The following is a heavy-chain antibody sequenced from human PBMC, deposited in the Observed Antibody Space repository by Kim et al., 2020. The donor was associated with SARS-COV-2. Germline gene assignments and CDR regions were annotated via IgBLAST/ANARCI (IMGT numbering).Heavy chain of an antibody. CDR1: GASISTNNW. Sequence: SETLSLTCAVSGASISTNNWWIWVRQPPGKGLEWIGEVFHNGNTNYNPSLKSRVTISVDNSKNQFSLRLTSVTAADTALYYCARDRQRGSFTGLDYWGQGTLVTVSS. V-gene: IGHV4-4*02. D-gene: IGHD6-13*01. J-gene: IGHJ4*02. CDR3: ARDRQRGSFTGLDY. CDR2: VFHNGNT.